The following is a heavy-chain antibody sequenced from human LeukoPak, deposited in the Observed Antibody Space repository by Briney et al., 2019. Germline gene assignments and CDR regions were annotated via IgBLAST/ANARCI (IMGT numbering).Heavy chain of an antibody. D-gene: IGHD2-2*01. CDR2: ISSDGGST. CDR1: GFTFSSYA. Sequence: GGSLRLSCSASGFTFSSYAMHWVRQAPGKGLEYVSAISSDGGSTYYADSVKGRFTISRDNSKNTLYPQMSSLRAEDTAVYYCVNRVVPAARLAFDIWGQGTMVSVSS. J-gene: IGHJ3*02. V-gene: IGHV3-64D*09. CDR3: VNRVVPAARLAFDI.